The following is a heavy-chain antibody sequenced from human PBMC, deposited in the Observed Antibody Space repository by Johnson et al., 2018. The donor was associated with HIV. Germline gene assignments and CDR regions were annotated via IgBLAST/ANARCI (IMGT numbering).Heavy chain of an antibody. D-gene: IGHD2-21*02. CDR1: GFTVSSNY. V-gene: IGHV3-66*01. CDR3: ARDLADCGGDCHDAFDS. J-gene: IGHJ3*02. Sequence: VQLVESGGGLVKPGGSLRLSCAASGFTVSSNYMSWVRQAPGRGLECVSIIYSDGNTYYADSVKGRFTISRDNSKNTLYLQMNSLRAEDTAVYYGARDLADCGGDCHDAFDSWGQGTMVTVSS. CDR2: IYSDGNT.